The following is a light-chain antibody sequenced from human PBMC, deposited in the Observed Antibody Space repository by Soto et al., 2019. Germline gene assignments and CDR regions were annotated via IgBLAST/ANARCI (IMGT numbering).Light chain of an antibody. Sequence: QSALTKPASVSGSPGQSITISCTGTSSDVGGYNYVSWYQQRPAKAPKLVIYDVTVRPSGVSNRFSGSKAGNTASLIISGLQAEDEADYYCSSYSGGNTLVVFGGGTKLTVL. CDR3: SSYSGGNTLVV. V-gene: IGLV2-14*01. J-gene: IGLJ2*01. CDR2: DVT. CDR1: SSDVGGYNY.